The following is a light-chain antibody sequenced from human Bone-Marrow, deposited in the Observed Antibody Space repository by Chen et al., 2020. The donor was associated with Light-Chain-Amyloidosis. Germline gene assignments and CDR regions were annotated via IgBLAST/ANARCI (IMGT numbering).Light chain of an antibody. CDR2: DSN. J-gene: IGLJ3*02. CDR1: SSNIGKNY. V-gene: IGLV1-51*01. CDR3: GAWDISLSGRV. Sequence: QSALTQPPSLSAAPGQNVPISCSGSSSNIGKNYVSWYQQLPGTAPKLLIYDSNKRPSGIPDRFSGTQSRTSAALGITGLQTGDEADYYCGAWDISLSGRVFGGGTRLTV.